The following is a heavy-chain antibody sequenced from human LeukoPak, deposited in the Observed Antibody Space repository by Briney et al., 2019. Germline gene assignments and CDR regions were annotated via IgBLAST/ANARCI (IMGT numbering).Heavy chain of an antibody. CDR3: ARVRLDYGSGSYYRSFDY. Sequence: SETLSLTCTVSGGSVSSGSYYWSWIQQPPGKGLEWIGYIYYSGSTNYNPSLKSRVTISVDTSKNQFSLKLSSVTAADTAVYYCARVRLDYGSGSYYRSFDYWGQGTLVTVSS. D-gene: IGHD3-10*01. J-gene: IGHJ4*02. CDR2: IYYSGST. V-gene: IGHV4-61*01. CDR1: GGSVSSGSYY.